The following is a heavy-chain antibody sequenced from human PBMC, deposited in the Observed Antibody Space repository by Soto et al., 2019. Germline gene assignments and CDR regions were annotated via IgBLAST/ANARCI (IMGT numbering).Heavy chain of an antibody. CDR2: ISSSGSTI. D-gene: IGHD5-12*01. V-gene: IGHV3-11*01. CDR3: AGKAHIVATVDYYMDV. J-gene: IGHJ6*03. CDR1: GFTFSDYY. Sequence: VQLVESGGGLVQPGGSLRLSCAASGFTFSDYYMSWIRQAPGKGLEWVSYISSSGSTIYYADSVKGRFTISRDNAKNSLYLQMNSLRAEDTAVYYCAGKAHIVATVDYYMDVWGKGTTVTVSS.